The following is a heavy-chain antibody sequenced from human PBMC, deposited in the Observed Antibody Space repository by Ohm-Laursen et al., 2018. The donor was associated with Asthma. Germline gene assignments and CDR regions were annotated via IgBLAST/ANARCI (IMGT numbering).Heavy chain of an antibody. D-gene: IGHD5-12*01. CDR3: ARDARGYSGYDFDY. V-gene: IGHV3-21*01. CDR2: ISSSSSYI. CDR1: GFTFSSYS. J-gene: IGHJ4*02. Sequence: SLRLSCAASGFTFSSYSMNWVRQAPGKGLEWVSSISSSSSYIYYADSVKGRFTISRDNAKNSLYLQMNSLRAEDTAVYYCARDARGYSGYDFDYWGQGTLVTVSS.